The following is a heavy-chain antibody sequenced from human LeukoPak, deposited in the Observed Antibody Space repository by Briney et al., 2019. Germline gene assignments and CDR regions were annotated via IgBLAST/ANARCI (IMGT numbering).Heavy chain of an antibody. CDR3: ARDNYYDSSGYLYLYAFDI. Sequence: ASVKVSCKASGGTFSSYAISWVRQAPGQGLEWMGGIIPIFGTANYAQKFQGRVTITADESTSTAYMELSSLRSEDTAVYYCARDNYYDSSGYLYLYAFDIWGQGTMVTVSS. CDR1: GGTFSSYA. D-gene: IGHD3-22*01. J-gene: IGHJ3*02. CDR2: IIPIFGTA. V-gene: IGHV1-69*01.